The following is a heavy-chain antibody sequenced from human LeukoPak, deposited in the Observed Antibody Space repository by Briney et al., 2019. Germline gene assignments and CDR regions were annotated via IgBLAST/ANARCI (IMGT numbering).Heavy chain of an antibody. V-gene: IGHV4-4*02. Sequence: SETLSLTCAVSGGSITTTNWWSWVRQPPGKGLEWIGEVHLSGATNYNPSLESRVSMSIDKSKSHLSLEVTSVTAADTAIYYCTRESGAFSPFGFWGQGTLLTVSS. CDR2: VHLSGAT. CDR1: GGSITTTNW. J-gene: IGHJ4*02. CDR3: TRESGAFSPFGF. D-gene: IGHD1-26*01.